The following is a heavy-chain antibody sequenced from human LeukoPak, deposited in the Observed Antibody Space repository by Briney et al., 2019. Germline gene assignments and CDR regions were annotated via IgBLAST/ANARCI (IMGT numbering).Heavy chain of an antibody. V-gene: IGHV4-59*08. Sequence: NASETLSLTCTVSGGSMSPYHWGWIRQPPGKGLEWTGYIYYSRSTNYNPSLKSRVTISVDTSKNQFSLKLSPVTAADTAIYYCARAVSGRFDYWGQGTLVTVSS. CDR1: GGSMSPYH. D-gene: IGHD6-19*01. CDR2: IYYSRST. J-gene: IGHJ4*02. CDR3: ARAVSGRFDY.